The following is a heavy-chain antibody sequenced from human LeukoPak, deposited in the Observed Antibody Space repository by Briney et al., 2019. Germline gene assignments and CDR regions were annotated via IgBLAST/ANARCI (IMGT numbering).Heavy chain of an antibody. V-gene: IGHV3-23*01. CDR2: ISGRGGRT. Sequence: GGSLRLSCAASGFTFSSYAMHWVRQAPGKRLEWISVISGRGGRTYHVDSVKGRFTISRDNSKNTLYLQMNSLRAEDTAVYYCAKDYFNYGDNGPGHYWGQGTLVTVSS. D-gene: IGHD4-17*01. CDR3: AKDYFNYGDNGPGHY. J-gene: IGHJ4*02. CDR1: GFTFSSYA.